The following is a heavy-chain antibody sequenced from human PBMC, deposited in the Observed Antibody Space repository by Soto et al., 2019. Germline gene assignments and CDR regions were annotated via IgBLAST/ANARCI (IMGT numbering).Heavy chain of an antibody. CDR1: GFSFSTYG. CDR2: YGGSGGST. CDR3: VKFRGRAYHYYYMDV. D-gene: IGHD3-16*01. J-gene: IGHJ6*03. Sequence: DVQLLESGGGLAQRGGSLRLSCAASGFSFSTYGMTWVRQAPGKGLEWVSYGGSGGSTYYADSVKGRFTISRDNSKNTRYLQMNSLRAEDTAVYYCVKFRGRAYHYYYMDVWGTGTTVTVSS. V-gene: IGHV3-23*01.